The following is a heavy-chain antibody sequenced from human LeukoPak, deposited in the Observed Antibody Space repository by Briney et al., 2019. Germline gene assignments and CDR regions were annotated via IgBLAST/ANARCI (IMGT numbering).Heavy chain of an antibody. J-gene: IGHJ4*02. CDR2: IYYSGST. Sequence: SETLSLTCTVSGGSISSYYWSWIRQPPGKGLEWIGYIYYSGSTNYNPSLKSRVTMSVDTPKNQFSLKLSSVTAADTAVYYCARKPTLDYWGQGTLVTVSS. V-gene: IGHV4-59*12. D-gene: IGHD1-14*01. CDR1: GGSISSYY. CDR3: ARKPTLDY.